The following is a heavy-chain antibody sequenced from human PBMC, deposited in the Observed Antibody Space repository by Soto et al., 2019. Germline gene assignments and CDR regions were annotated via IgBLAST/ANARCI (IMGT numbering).Heavy chain of an antibody. J-gene: IGHJ4*02. CDR3: TRSTNGNYAYYFDY. CDR1: GFSLSRKGIS. Sequence: SGPTLVNPKQTLILTCAFSGFSLSRKGISVSWIRQPPGKALEFLALIDWEEEKFYSPSLRTRLTVSKDTSKSQVVLTLTDVDPVEKATYYCTRSTNGNYAYYFDYCGQGTLVTVYS. CDR2: IDWEEEK. V-gene: IGHV2-70*01. D-gene: IGHD1-7*01.